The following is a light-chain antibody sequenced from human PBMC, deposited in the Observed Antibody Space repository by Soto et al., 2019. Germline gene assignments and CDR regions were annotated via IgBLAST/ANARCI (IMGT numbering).Light chain of an antibody. V-gene: IGKV3-20*01. Sequence: EIVLTQSPGTLSLSPGERATLSCRASQSVSSYLAWYQQKPGQAPRLLIYGASSRATGTPDRISGGGSGTHFTLTISRLEPEDFAVYYCQHYVTSSITFGQGTRLENK. CDR3: QHYVTSSIT. CDR2: GAS. CDR1: QSVSSY. J-gene: IGKJ5*01.